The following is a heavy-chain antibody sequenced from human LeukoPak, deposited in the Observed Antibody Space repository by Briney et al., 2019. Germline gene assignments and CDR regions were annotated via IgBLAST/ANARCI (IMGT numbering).Heavy chain of an antibody. V-gene: IGHV3-23*01. CDR3: AKDQKRGYSYGYLFYYYYMDV. CDR2: ISRSGSST. CDR1: GFAFSNYV. J-gene: IGHJ6*03. D-gene: IGHD5-18*01. Sequence: GSLRLSCATSGFAFSNYVMAWVRQAPGKGLEWISSISRSGSSTFYADSVKGRFTISRDNSKNTLYLQMNSLRAEDTAVYYCAKDQKRGYSYGYLFYYYYMDVWGKGTTVTISS.